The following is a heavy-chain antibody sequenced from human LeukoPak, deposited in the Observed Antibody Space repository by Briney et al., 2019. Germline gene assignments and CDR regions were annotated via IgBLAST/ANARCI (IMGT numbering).Heavy chain of an antibody. CDR1: GFTFSSYA. CDR2: ISSNGGST. V-gene: IGHV3-64*01. D-gene: IGHD3-16*01. CDR3: ARVSRGGVGDY. J-gene: IGHJ4*02. Sequence: GGSLRLSCAASGFTFSSYAMHWVRQAPGKGLEYVSAISSNGGSTYYANSVKGRFTISRDNSKNTLYLQMGSLRAEDMAVYYCARVSRGGVGDYWGQGTLVTVSS.